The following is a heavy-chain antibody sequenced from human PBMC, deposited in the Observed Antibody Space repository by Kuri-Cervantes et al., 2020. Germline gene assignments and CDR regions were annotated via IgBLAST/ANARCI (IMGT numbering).Heavy chain of an antibody. CDR1: GFTFSSYA. J-gene: IGHJ4*02. V-gene: IGHV3-48*01. D-gene: IGHD2-2*01. CDR2: LSDGGHNI. CDR3: SGHQGPTPGF. Sequence: GESLKISCAASGFTFSSYAMSWVRQAPGKGLEWLSYLSDGGHNIYYADSVKGRFTISRDNGKNSLYLHMNSLRPDDTAFYYCSGHQGPTPGFWGQGTLVTVSS.